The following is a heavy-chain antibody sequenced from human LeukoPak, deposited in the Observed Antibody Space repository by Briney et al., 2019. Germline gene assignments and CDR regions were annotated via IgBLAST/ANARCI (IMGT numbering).Heavy chain of an antibody. D-gene: IGHD5-18*01. J-gene: IGHJ6*02. CDR1: GGTFSSYA. CDR2: IIPIFGTA. V-gene: IGHV1-69*13. Sequence: GASVKVSCKASGGTFSSYAISWVRQAPGQGLEWMGGIIPIFGTANYAQKFQGRVTITADESTSTAYMELSSLRSEDTAVYYCARLGYSYGSGYYGMDVWGQGTTVTVS. CDR3: ARLGYSYGSGYYGMDV.